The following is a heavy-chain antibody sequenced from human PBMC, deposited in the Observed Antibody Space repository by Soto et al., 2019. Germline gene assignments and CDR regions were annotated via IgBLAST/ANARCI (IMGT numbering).Heavy chain of an antibody. V-gene: IGHV4-59*01. D-gene: IGHD4-17*01. J-gene: IGHJ4*02. CDR3: ARVYGDYYFDY. CDR2: IYYSGST. CDR1: GGSIRSYY. Sequence: SETLSLTCTVSGGSIRSYYWSWIRQPPGKGLEWIGYIYYSGSTNDNPSLKSRVNISVDTSKNQFTLKLSSVTAADTAVYYCARVYGDYYFDYWGQGTLVTVSS.